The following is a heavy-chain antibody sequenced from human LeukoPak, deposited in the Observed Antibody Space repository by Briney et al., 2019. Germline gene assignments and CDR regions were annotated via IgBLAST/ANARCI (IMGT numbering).Heavy chain of an antibody. D-gene: IGHD4-17*01. Sequence: ASVKVSCKASGYTFTGYYMHWVRQAPGQGLEWMGWINPNSGGTNYAQKFQGRVTMTRDTSISAAYMELSRLRSDDTAVYYCARDGDYGDYERWFDPWGQGTLVTVSS. CDR2: INPNSGGT. V-gene: IGHV1-2*02. CDR1: GYTFTGYY. CDR3: ARDGDYGDYERWFDP. J-gene: IGHJ5*02.